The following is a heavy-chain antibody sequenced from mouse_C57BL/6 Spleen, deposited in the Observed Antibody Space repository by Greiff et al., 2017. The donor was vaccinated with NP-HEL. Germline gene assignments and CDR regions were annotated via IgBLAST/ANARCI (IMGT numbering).Heavy chain of an antibody. D-gene: IGHD1-1*01. J-gene: IGHJ2*01. Sequence: VQLQQSGAELVRPGASVKLSCTASGFNIKDDYMHWVKQRPEQGLEWIGWIDPENGDTEYASKFQGQATITADTSSNTASLQLSSLTSEDTAVYYCTLYGSSSYWGQGTTLTVSS. CDR2: IDPENGDT. CDR1: GFNIKDDY. CDR3: TLYGSSSY. V-gene: IGHV14-4*01.